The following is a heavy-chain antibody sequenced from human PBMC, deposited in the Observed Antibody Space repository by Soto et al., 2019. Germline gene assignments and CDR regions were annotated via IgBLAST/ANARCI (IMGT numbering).Heavy chain of an antibody. D-gene: IGHD5-18*01. V-gene: IGHV1-69*19. J-gene: IGHJ4*02. CDR1: GGTFNTYA. CDR3: AREVKVTTAGFVY. CDR2: ISPMFGAA. Sequence: QVQLVQSGAEMKKPGSSVKVSCQSSGGTFNTYAMNWVRQAPGQGPEWMGDISPMFGAANYAPKFQGRVTITADESTGTSYMPLSSLTSGDTALYFRAREVKVTTAGFVYWGQGTMVTVSS.